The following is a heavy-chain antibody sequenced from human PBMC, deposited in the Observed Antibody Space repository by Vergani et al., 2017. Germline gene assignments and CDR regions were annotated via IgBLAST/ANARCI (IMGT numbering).Heavy chain of an antibody. CDR3: ANLGDYQR. D-gene: IGHD2-21*01. J-gene: IGHJ4*02. CDR2: ISYDGSNK. V-gene: IGHV3-30*18. CDR1: GFTFSSYG. Sequence: VQLVESGGGVVQPGRSLRLSCAASGFTFSSYGMHWVRQAPGKGLEWVAVISYDGSNKYYADSVKGRFTISRDNSKNTLYLQMNSLRAEDTAVYYCANLGDYQRWGQGTLVTVSS.